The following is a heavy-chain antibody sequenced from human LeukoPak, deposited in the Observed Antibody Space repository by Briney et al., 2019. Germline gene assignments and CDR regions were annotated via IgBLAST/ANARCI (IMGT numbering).Heavy chain of an antibody. CDR1: GYTFTSYY. CDR3: ARSPGGVGDFDY. V-gene: IGHV1-46*03. CDR2: INPSGGSA. Sequence: ASVKVSCKASGYTFTSYYMHWVRQAPGQGLEWMGIINPSGGSASYAQKFQGRVTMTRDTSTSTVYMELSSLRSEDTAVYYCARSPGGVGDFDYWGQGTLVTVSS. D-gene: IGHD1-26*01. J-gene: IGHJ4*02.